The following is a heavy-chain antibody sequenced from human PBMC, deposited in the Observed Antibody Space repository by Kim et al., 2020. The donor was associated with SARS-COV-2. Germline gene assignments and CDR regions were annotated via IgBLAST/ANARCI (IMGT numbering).Heavy chain of an antibody. D-gene: IGHD5-12*01. CDR1: GFTFTSYS. CDR2: ISSSGTVI. CDR3: ARDDLGGYDFDC. J-gene: IGHJ4*02. Sequence: GGSLRLSCAASGFTFTSYSMNWVRQAPGKGLEWVAYISSSGTVINYADSVKGRFSISRDNAKSSLFLQMNRLRDDDTAVYYCARDDLGGYDFDCWGQGTLVTVSS. V-gene: IGHV3-48*02.